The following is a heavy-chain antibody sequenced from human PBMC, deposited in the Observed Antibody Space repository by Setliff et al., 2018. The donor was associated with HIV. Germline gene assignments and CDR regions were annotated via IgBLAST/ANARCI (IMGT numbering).Heavy chain of an antibody. D-gene: IGHD2-15*01. CDR2: IHQSGST. Sequence: SETLSLTCAVSGYSISSGYYWGWIRQPPGKGLEWIGSIHQSGSTYYNPSLKSRVTISVDSSKNQFSLNLSSVTAADTAVYYCARVRYCSGISCYGYFDLWGRGTLVTVSS. CDR3: ARVRYCSGISCYGYFDL. V-gene: IGHV4-38-2*01. J-gene: IGHJ2*01. CDR1: GYSISSGYY.